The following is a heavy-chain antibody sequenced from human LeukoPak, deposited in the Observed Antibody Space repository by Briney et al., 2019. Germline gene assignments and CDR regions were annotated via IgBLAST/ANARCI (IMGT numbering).Heavy chain of an antibody. CDR1: GFTFSSSA. V-gene: IGHV3-23*01. Sequence: GGSLRLSCAASGFTFSSSAMSWVRQAPGKGLEWVSGISGSGDSTYFADSVKGRFTISRDNSKNTLYLQVNSLRAEDAAVYYCARVFYSSGPDYWGQGTLVTVSS. D-gene: IGHD3-22*01. CDR3: ARVFYSSGPDY. CDR2: ISGSGDST. J-gene: IGHJ4*02.